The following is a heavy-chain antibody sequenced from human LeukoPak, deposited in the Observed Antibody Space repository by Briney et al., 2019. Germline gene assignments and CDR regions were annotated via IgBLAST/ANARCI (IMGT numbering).Heavy chain of an antibody. CDR2: IYYSGST. D-gene: IGHD6-13*01. Sequence: SETLSLTCTVSGGSISSGGYYWSWIRQHPGKGLEWIGYIYYSGSTYYNPSLKSRVTISVDTSKNQFSLKLSSVTAADTAVYYCAKAAPRSAAGFRYWGQGTLVTVSS. CDR3: AKAAPRSAAGFRY. V-gene: IGHV4-31*03. CDR1: GGSISSGGYY. J-gene: IGHJ4*02.